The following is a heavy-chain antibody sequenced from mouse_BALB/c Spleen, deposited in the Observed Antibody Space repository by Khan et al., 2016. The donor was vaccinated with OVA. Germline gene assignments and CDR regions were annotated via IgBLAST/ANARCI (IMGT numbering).Heavy chain of an antibody. Sequence: VRLQQSGPELVKPGASMKISCKASGYSFTDYTMNWVKQSHGKSLEWIGLINPYNGGTSDNQKFKGKATLTVDKSSSTAYMELLSLTSGDSAVYLWSRSGYGGFAYWGQGTLVTVSA. CDR2: INPYNGGT. CDR3: SRSGYGGFAY. J-gene: IGHJ3*01. V-gene: IGHV1-18*01. CDR1: GYSFTDYT. D-gene: IGHD1-2*01.